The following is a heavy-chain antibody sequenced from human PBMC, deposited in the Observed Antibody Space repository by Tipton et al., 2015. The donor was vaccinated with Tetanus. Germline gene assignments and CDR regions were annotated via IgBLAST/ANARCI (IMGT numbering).Heavy chain of an antibody. CDR2: ISGTGKYI. D-gene: IGHD3-10*01. CDR3: ARDHRPTSRGSESYYYYGLDV. J-gene: IGHJ6*02. V-gene: IGHV3-21*06. Sequence: SLRLSCAASGFSFSVYSINWVRQAPGKGLEWVSSISGTGKYIYYADSVKGRLTISRDNAKNSLSLEMNSLRADDTAVYYCARDHRPTSRGSESYYYYGLDVWGQGTTVTVSS. CDR1: GFSFSVYS.